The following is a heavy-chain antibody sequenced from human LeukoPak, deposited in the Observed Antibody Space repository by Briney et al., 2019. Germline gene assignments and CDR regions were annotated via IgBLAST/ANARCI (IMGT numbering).Heavy chain of an antibody. V-gene: IGHV3-15*01. J-gene: IGHJ4*02. CDR3: TTIRGKTTVTDH. CDR1: GFTFSNAW. D-gene: IGHD4-17*01. CDR2: IKSKTDGGTT. Sequence: GGSLRLSCAASGFTFSNAWMSWVRQAPGKGLEWVGRIKSKTDGGTTDYAAPVKGRFTISRDDSKTTLYLQMNSLKTEDTAVYYCTTIRGKTTVTDHWGQGTLVTVSS.